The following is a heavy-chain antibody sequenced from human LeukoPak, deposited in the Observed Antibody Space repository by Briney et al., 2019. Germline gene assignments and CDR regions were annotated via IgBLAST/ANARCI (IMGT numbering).Heavy chain of an antibody. CDR3: ARTGGNGGDAFDI. V-gene: IGHV4-38-2*02. D-gene: IGHD4-23*01. CDR2: IYHSGST. J-gene: IGHJ3*02. Sequence: PSETLSLTCTVSGYSISSGYYWGWIRQPPGKGLEWIGSIYHSGSTYYNPSLKSRVTISVDTSKNQFSLKLSSVTAADTAVYYCARTGGNGGDAFDIWGQGTMVTVSS. CDR1: GYSISSGYY.